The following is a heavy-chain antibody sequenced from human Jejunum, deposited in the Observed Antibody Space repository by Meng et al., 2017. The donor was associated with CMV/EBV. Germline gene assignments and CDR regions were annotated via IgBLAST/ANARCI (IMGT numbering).Heavy chain of an antibody. J-gene: IGHJ4*02. CDR2: INPNSGGT. CDR3: ARGALGTTTFIDY. CDR1: GYTFTGSY. D-gene: IGHD2/OR15-2a*01. V-gene: IGHV1-2*02. Sequence: ASGYTFTGSYLHWVRQAPGQGLEWMGWINPNSGGTNSVQKFKGTVTMTRDTSINTAYMELRRLESDDTAVYYCARGALGTTTFIDYWGQGTLVTVSS.